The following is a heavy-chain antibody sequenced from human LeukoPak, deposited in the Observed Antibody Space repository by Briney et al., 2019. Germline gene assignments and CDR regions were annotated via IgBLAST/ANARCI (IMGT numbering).Heavy chain of an antibody. CDR2: ISYDGSNK. Sequence: GTSLRLSCAASGFTLGSFAMHWVRQAPGKGLEWVALISYDGSNKNYPDSVRGRFTISRDNFENTMSLQMNSLSVDDTAIYYCAPVYSHGAATFDFWGQGTLVTVSS. D-gene: IGHD4-11*01. V-gene: IGHV3-30*03. CDR3: APVYSHGAATFDF. CDR1: GFTLGSFA. J-gene: IGHJ4*02.